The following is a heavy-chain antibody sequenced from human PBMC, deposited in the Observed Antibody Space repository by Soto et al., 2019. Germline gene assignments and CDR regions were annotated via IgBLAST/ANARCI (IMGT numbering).Heavy chain of an antibody. J-gene: IGHJ4*02. V-gene: IGHV1-2*02. D-gene: IGHD1-26*01. CDR1: GYTVTDYY. CDR2: IDPKNGGT. CDR3: ARDDYGIYPY. Sequence: QVQLVQSGTEVKKPGASVKVSCKASGYTVTDYYIHWVRQAPGQGLEWMGWIDPKNGGTIYAQKFQDRVTMTRDTSIGTAYMDLSRLTSDDTALYYCARDDYGIYPYWGQGTLVTVSS.